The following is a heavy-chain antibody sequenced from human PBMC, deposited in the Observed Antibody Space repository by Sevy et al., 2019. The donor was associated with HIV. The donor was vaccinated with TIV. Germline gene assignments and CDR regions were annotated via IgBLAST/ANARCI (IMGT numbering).Heavy chain of an antibody. J-gene: IGHJ5*02. CDR2: IYSGGST. CDR1: GFTFSSYW. CDR3: ARLSKLRSFDP. V-gene: IGHV3-53*01. Sequence: GGSLRLSCAASGFTFSSYWIQWVRQGPGKGLEWVSVIYSGGSTYYADSVKGRFTISRDNSKNTLYLQMNSLRAEDTAVYYCARLSKLRSFDPWGQGTLVTVSS. D-gene: IGHD1-7*01.